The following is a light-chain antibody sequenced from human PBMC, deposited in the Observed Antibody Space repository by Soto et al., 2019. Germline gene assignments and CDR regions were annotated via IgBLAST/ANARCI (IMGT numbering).Light chain of an antibody. V-gene: IGKV3-15*01. CDR1: QSISSH. CDR2: GAS. Sequence: EIVMTQSPATLSVSPGETATLSCRASQSISSHLAWYQQKPGQTPSLLVYGASTRATGIPARFSGSGSGTEFTLTVRSLQSEDFGVYYCQPYAYWWAFGQGTKVXIK. J-gene: IGKJ1*01. CDR3: QPYAYWWA.